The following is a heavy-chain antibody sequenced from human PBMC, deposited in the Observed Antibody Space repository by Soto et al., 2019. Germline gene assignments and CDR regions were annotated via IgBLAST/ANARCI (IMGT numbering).Heavy chain of an antibody. CDR1: GYSFTSYW. Sequence: GESLKISCKGSGYSFTSYWIGWVRQMPGKGLEWMGIIYPGDSDTRYSPSFQGQVTISADKSISTAYLQWSSLKASDTAMYYCARLNRLLWFGETNNWFDPWGQGTLVTVSS. CDR3: ARLNRLLWFGETNNWFDP. CDR2: IYPGDSDT. J-gene: IGHJ5*02. D-gene: IGHD3-10*01. V-gene: IGHV5-51*01.